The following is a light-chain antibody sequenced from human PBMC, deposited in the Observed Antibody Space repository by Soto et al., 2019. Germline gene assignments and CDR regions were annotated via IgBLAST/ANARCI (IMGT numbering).Light chain of an antibody. J-gene: IGLJ3*02. Sequence: SYELTQPPSVSVAPGQTARITCGGDNIGRKNVHWYQQKPGQAPVLVVYEDSDRPPGTPERFSGSKSQKTASLTISGVEAGDEADYYCQVWDSSGDHQVFGGGTQLTVL. CDR1: NIGRKN. CDR3: QVWDSSGDHQV. V-gene: IGLV3-21*02. CDR2: EDS.